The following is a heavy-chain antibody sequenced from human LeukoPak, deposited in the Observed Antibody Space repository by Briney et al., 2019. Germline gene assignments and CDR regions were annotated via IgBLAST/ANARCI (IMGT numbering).Heavy chain of an antibody. J-gene: IGHJ6*02. CDR3: AKGQSIAAAYGMDV. Sequence: GGSLRLSCAASGFTFSDYTINWVRQAPGKGLEWVSAISGSGGSTYYADSVKGRFTISRDNSKNTLYLQMNSLRAEDTAVYYCAKGQSIAAAYGMDVWGQGTTVTVSS. V-gene: IGHV3-23*01. CDR1: GFTFSDYT. D-gene: IGHD6-13*01. CDR2: ISGSGGST.